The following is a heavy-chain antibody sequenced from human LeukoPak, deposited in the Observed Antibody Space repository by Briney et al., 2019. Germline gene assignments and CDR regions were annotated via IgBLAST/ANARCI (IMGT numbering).Heavy chain of an antibody. CDR3: TRNIVVVPAAFDAFDI. V-gene: IGHV3-73*01. D-gene: IGHD2-2*01. CDR1: GFTFSGSA. J-gene: IGHJ3*02. Sequence: PGGSLKLSCAASGFTFSGSAMHWVRQASGKGLEWVGRIRSKANSYATAHAASVKGRFTISRDDSKDTAYLQMNSLKTEDTAVYYCTRNIVVVPAAFDAFDIWGQGTMVTVSS. CDR2: IRSKANSYAT.